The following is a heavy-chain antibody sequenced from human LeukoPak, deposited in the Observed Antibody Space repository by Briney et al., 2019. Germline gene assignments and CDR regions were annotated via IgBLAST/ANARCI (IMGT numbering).Heavy chain of an antibody. Sequence: SETLSLTCTVSGGSISSSSYYWGWIRQPPGKGLEWIGSIYYSGSTYYNPSLKSRVTISVDTSKNQFSLKLSPVTAADTAVYYCARESDSSSVYFDYWGQGTLVTVSS. D-gene: IGHD6-6*01. CDR1: GGSISSSSYY. CDR2: IYYSGST. J-gene: IGHJ4*02. V-gene: IGHV4-39*02. CDR3: ARESDSSSVYFDY.